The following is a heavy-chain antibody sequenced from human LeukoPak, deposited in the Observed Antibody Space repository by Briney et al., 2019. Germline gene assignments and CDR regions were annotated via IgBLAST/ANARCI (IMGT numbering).Heavy chain of an antibody. CDR1: GYTFTGYY. CDR3: ARKYDILTGSDNWFDP. V-gene: IGHV1-2*02. D-gene: IGHD3-9*01. CDR2: INPNTGAT. Sequence: ASVKVSCKASGYTFTGYYMHWVRQAPGQGLEWMGWINPNTGATKYAEKFQGRVTMTGDTSISTGYMELSSLRSDDTAVYFCARKYDILTGSDNWFDPWGQGTLVTVSS. J-gene: IGHJ5*02.